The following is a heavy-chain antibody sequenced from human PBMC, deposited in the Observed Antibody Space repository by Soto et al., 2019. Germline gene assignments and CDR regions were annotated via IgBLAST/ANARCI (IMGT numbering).Heavy chain of an antibody. D-gene: IGHD4-17*01. J-gene: IGHJ4*02. CDR1: GFNFSDYY. CDR3: AGPTSVTTDPFYY. Sequence: QVQLVESGGGLVKPGGSLRLSCVASGFNFSDYYMSWIRQAPGKGLEWVSNISSTGVYTNYADSVKGRFTISRDNAKNSLYLLLNRLRAEDTAVYSCAGPTSVTTDPFYYWGQGTLVTVSS. CDR2: ISSTGVYT. V-gene: IGHV3-11*05.